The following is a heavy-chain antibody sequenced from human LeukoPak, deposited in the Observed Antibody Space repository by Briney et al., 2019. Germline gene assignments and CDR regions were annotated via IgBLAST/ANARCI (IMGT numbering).Heavy chain of an antibody. CDR2: ISDSGSTM. CDR3: ARALYCSIGVCYTLAY. J-gene: IGHJ4*02. V-gene: IGHV3-48*03. Sequence: GGSLRLSCAASGFTFSSYEMNWVRQAPGKGLEWISYISDSGSTMYYADSVKGRFTISRDNAKNSLYLLMNSLTAEDTAVYYCARALYCSIGVCYTLAYWGQGALVTVSS. D-gene: IGHD2-8*01. CDR1: GFTFSSYE.